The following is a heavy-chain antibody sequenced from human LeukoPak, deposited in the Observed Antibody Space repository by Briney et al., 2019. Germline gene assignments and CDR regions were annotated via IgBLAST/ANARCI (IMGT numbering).Heavy chain of an antibody. J-gene: IGHJ6*03. CDR1: GGTFSSYA. V-gene: IGHV1-69*13. D-gene: IGHD3-10*01. CDR3: AAAPIRGVISNFSYYYYYMDV. Sequence: ASVKVSCKASGGTFSSYAISWGRQAPGQGLEGRGGIIPIFGTANYAQKFQGRVTITADESTSTAYLELSSLRSEDTAVYYCAAAPIRGVISNFSYYYYYMDVWGKGTTVTISS. CDR2: IIPIFGTA.